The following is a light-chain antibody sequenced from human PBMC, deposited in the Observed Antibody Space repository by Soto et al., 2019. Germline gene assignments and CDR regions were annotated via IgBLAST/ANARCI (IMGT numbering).Light chain of an antibody. Sequence: QSALTQPASVSGSPGQSITISCTGTSSDVGGYNYVSWYQQHPGKAPKLMIYDVSNRPSGVSNRFSGSKSGNTASLTISGLQAEDDADYYCSSYASTSTPHVVFGGGTKLTVL. J-gene: IGLJ2*01. CDR1: SSDVGGYNY. CDR3: SSYASTSTPHVV. V-gene: IGLV2-14*01. CDR2: DVS.